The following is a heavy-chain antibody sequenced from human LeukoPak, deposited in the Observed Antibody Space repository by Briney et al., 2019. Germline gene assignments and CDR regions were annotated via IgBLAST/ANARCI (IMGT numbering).Heavy chain of an antibody. CDR3: AKDGDTAMVSSYYGMDV. J-gene: IGHJ6*04. D-gene: IGHD5-18*01. CDR2: ISYDGSNK. V-gene: IGHV3-30*18. Sequence: PGGSLRLSCAASGFTFSSYGMHWVRRAPGKGLEWVAVISYDGSNKYYADSVKGRFTISRDNSKNTLYLQMNSLRAEDTAVYYCAKDGDTAMVSSYYGMDVWGKGTPVTVSS. CDR1: GFTFSSYG.